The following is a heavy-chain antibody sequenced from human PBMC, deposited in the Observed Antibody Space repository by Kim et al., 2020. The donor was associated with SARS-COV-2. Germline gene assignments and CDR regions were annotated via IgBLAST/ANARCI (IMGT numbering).Heavy chain of an antibody. D-gene: IGHD6-19*01. V-gene: IGHV4-4*02. J-gene: IGHJ5*02. CDR1: GGSISSSNW. CDR3: ARGVSSAWTLKDYYDP. Sequence: SETLSLTCAVSGGSISSSNWWSWVRQPPGKGLEWIGEIDHSGSTNYNLSLKSRLTIEVDKAKNQFSLTLMSLTAAATAVYYCARGVSSAWTLKDYYDPWG. CDR2: IDHSGST.